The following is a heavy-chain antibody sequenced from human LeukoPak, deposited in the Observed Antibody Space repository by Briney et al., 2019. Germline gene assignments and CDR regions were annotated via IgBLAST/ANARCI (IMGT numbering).Heavy chain of an antibody. CDR3: ARDRTGYSFDD. CDR1: GASISSGAYY. Sequence: TSETLSLTCTVSGASISSGAYYWSWIRQHPGKGLEWIGYIYDSGTTYYNPSLKSRVTISLHTSESQFSLKLSSVTAADTAVYFCARDRTGYSFDDWGQGTLVTVSS. V-gene: IGHV4-31*03. J-gene: IGHJ4*02. CDR2: IYDSGTT.